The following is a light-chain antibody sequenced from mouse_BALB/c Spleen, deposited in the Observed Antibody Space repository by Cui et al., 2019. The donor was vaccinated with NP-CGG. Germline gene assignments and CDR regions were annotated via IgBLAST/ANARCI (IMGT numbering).Light chain of an antibody. CDR3: ALWYSNHWV. J-gene: IGLJ1*01. CDR2: GTN. CDR1: TGAVTTNNY. V-gene: IGLV1*01. Sequence: QTVVTQESALTTPPGKPFTLNFCSSTGAVTTNNYANWVQEKPDHLFTGLIGGTNNRVPGVPARFSGSLIGDKAALTITGAQTEDEAIYFCALWYSNHWVFGGGTKLTVL.